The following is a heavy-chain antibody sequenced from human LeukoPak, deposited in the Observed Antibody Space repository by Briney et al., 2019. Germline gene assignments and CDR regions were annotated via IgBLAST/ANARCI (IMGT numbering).Heavy chain of an antibody. V-gene: IGHV4-39*07. CDR3: ARDPSRITMIVVACYFDY. J-gene: IGHJ4*02. Sequence: SETLSLTCTVSGGSISSSSYYWGWIRQPPGKGLEWIGSIYYSGSTYYNPSLKSRVTISVDTSKNQFSLKLSSVTAADTAVYYCARDPSRITMIVVACYFDYWGQGTLVTVPS. D-gene: IGHD3-22*01. CDR2: IYYSGST. CDR1: GGSISSSSYY.